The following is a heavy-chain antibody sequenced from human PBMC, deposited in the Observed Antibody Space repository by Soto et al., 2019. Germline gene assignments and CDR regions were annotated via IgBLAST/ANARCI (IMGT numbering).Heavy chain of an antibody. Sequence: ASVKVSCKASGYTFTNYGINWVRQAPGQGLEWMGWISAYNGNTNYAQKLQGRVTVTTDTSTSTAYMELRSLRSDDTAVYYCARGTLVQLNNWLDPWGQGTLVTVSS. CDR2: ISAYNGNT. V-gene: IGHV1-18*01. CDR3: ARGTLVQLNNWLDP. J-gene: IGHJ5*02. D-gene: IGHD3-10*01. CDR1: GYTFTNYG.